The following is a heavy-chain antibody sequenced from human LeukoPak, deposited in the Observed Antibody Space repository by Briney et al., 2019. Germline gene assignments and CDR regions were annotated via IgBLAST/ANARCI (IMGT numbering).Heavy chain of an antibody. CDR2: ISTTGTI. Sequence: PGGSLRLSCAASGFTFSSYEMNWARQAPGKGLEWVSYISTTGTIYYADSVKGRFTISRDNAKNSLYLQMNSLRAEDTAVYYCARDEGQWLVRPHYYFDYWGQGTLVTVSS. CDR3: ARDEGQWLVRPHYYFDY. D-gene: IGHD6-19*01. V-gene: IGHV3-48*03. CDR1: GFTFSSYE. J-gene: IGHJ4*02.